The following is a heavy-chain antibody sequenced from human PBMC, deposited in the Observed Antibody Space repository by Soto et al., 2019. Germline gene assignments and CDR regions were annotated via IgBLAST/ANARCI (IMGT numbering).Heavy chain of an antibody. CDR3: AKGGTYYIGDVDS. V-gene: IGHV3-23*01. CDR1: GFSFNIYT. D-gene: IGHD1-26*01. Sequence: EVQLLESGGGLVQPGGSLRLSCAASGFSFNIYTMSWVRQAPGKGLEWVSGIGARGSDTYFPDSVKGRFTISRDNSMDMVYLQMNSLRAEDTAVYFCAKGGTYYIGDVDSWGQGTLVTVSS. CDR2: IGARGSDT. J-gene: IGHJ4*02.